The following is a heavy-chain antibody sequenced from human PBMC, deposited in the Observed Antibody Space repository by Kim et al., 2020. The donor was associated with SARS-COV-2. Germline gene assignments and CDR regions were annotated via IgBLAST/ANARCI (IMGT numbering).Heavy chain of an antibody. CDR3: VGFSSASGWYDLHYYYGMDV. CDR1: GFTFSSYS. Sequence: GGSLRLSCAASGFTFSSYSMNWVRQAPGKGLEWVSSISSSSSYIYYADSVKGRFTISRDNAKNSLYLQMNSLRAEDTAVYYCVGFSSASGWYDLHYYYGMDVWGQGTTVTVSS. J-gene: IGHJ6*02. D-gene: IGHD6-19*01. CDR2: ISSSSSYI. V-gene: IGHV3-21*01.